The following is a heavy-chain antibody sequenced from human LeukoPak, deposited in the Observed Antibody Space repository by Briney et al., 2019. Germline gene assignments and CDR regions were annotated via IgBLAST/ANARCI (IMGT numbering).Heavy chain of an antibody. J-gene: IGHJ3*02. V-gene: IGHV3-7*01. CDR2: IKKDGSEK. D-gene: IGHD5-12*01. CDR3: ARRYSGYEWAFDI. CDR1: GFNFSTYW. Sequence: PGGSLRLSCAASGFNFSTYWMTWVRQAPGKGLEWVANIKKDGSEKYYADSVQGRFTISRDNAKNSLYLQMNSLRAEDTALYYCARRYSGYEWAFDIWGQGTMVTVSS.